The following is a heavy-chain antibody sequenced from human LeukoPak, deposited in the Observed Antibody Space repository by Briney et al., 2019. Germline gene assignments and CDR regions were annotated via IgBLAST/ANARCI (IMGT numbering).Heavy chain of an antibody. J-gene: IGHJ4*02. CDR2: INQDGSEK. CDR1: GFTFSSYW. CDR3: ARDGVRDGLYFDR. D-gene: IGHD5-24*01. Sequence: PGGSLRLSCAASGFTFSSYWMNWVRQAPGKGLEWVVSINQDGSEKYYLDSVKGRFTISRDNAKNSLYLQMNSLRDEDTAVYSCARDGVRDGLYFDRWGQGTLVTVSS. V-gene: IGHV3-7*01.